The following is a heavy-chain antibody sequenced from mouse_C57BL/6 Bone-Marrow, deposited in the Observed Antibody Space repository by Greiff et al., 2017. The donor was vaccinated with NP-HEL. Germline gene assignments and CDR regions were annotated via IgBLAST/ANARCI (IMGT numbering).Heavy chain of an antibody. V-gene: IGHV1-52*01. J-gene: IGHJ1*03. CDR2: IDPSDSET. Sequence: VQLQQPGAELVRPGSSVKLSCKASGYTFTSYWMHWVKQRPIQGLEWIGNIDPSDSETHYNQKFKDKATLTVDKSSSTAYMQLSSLTSEDSAVYYSARRSTRYRYFDVWGTGTTVTVSS. CDR1: GYTFTSYW. CDR3: ARRSTRYRYFDV.